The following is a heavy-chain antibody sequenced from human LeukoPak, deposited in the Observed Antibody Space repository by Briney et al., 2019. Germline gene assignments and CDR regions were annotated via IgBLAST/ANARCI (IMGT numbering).Heavy chain of an antibody. V-gene: IGHV1-69*06. J-gene: IGHJ4*02. Sequence: ASVKVSCKASGGTFSSYAISWVRQAPGQGLEWMGGFIPIFGTANYAQKFQGRVTITADKSTSTAYMELSSLRSEDTAVYYCAREGSYYGSGSSPRPFDYWGQGTLVTVSS. CDR2: FIPIFGTA. CDR1: GGTFSSYA. D-gene: IGHD3-10*01. CDR3: AREGSYYGSGSSPRPFDY.